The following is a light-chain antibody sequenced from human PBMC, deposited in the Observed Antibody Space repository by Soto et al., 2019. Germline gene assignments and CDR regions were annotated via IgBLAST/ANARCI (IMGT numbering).Light chain of an antibody. J-gene: IGKJ2*01. CDR1: QSVTSSY. CDR3: QQYGSSPLYT. V-gene: IGKV3-20*01. Sequence: ELVLTQSPGTLSLSPGERATLSCRASQSVTSSYLAWYQQKPGQAPRLLIYGVSTRATDIPDRFSGSGSGTDFTLTISRLEPEDFAVYYCQQYGSSPLYTFGQGTKLEIK. CDR2: GVS.